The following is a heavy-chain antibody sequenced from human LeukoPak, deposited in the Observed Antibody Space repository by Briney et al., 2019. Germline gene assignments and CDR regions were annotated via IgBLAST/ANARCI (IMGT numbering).Heavy chain of an antibody. J-gene: IGHJ5*02. V-gene: IGHV3-7*01. CDR3: ARDLYYVNTNSFDP. CDR1: GFTFSSYL. D-gene: IGHD1-26*01. CDR2: IKQDGSEK. Sequence: VGSLRLSCAASGFTFSSYLVSWGRQAPGKGLEWVADIKQDGSEKYYVDSVKGRFTISRDNDKNSLYLQMNSLRAEDTAVYYCARDLYYVNTNSFDPWGQGTLVTVSS.